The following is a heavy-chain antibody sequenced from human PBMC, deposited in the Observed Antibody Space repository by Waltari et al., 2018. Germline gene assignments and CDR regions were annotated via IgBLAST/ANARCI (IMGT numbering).Heavy chain of an antibody. Sequence: VQLQQRGAGLLRPSETLSLTCAVDSGSLRGRWWSWIRKPPGKGLEWISSISSTGTYTHYADSVKGRFTISRDNAKNSLYLQMNSLRAEDTGVYWCATGGWGFYLDNWGQGTLVTFSS. D-gene: IGHD7-27*01. V-gene: IGHV3-21*01. CDR2: ISSTGTYT. CDR3: ATGGWGFYLDN. CDR1: SGSLRGRW. J-gene: IGHJ4*02.